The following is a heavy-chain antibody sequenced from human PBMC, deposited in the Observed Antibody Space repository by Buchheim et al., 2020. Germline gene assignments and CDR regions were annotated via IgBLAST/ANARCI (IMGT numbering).Heavy chain of an antibody. V-gene: IGHV4-34*01. CDR2: INHSGST. J-gene: IGHJ6*02. CDR1: GGSFSGYY. Sequence: QVQLQQWGAGLLKPSETLSLTCAVYGGSFSGYYWSWIRQPPGKGLEWIGEINHSGSTNYNPSLKSRVTISVDTSKNQFSLQLSSVTAADTAVYYCVRGRRSAYYYYGMDVWGQGTT. CDR3: VRGRRSAYYYYGMDV.